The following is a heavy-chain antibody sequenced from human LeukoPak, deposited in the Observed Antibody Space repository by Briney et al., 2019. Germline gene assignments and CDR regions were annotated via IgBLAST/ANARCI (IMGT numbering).Heavy chain of an antibody. CDR2: ISGSGGST. CDR3: ATVSVPSHYCYHGMDV. D-gene: IGHD5/OR15-5a*01. Sequence: GGSLRLSCAASGFTFSSYAMSWVRQAPGKGLEWVSAISGSGGSTYYADSVKGRFTISRDNSKNTLYLQMNSLRAEDTAVYYCATVSVPSHYCYHGMDVWGQGTTVTVSS. V-gene: IGHV3-23*01. CDR1: GFTFSSYA. J-gene: IGHJ6*02.